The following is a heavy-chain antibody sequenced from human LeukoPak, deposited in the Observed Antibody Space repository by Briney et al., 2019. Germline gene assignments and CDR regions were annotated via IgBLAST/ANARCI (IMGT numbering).Heavy chain of an antibody. CDR1: GFTFSDYW. D-gene: IGHD1-1*01. Sequence: GGSLRLSCAASGFTFSDYWMSWVRQAPGKGLEWVARINQDGTQKYHVDSVEGRFTISRDNAKNSLFLQMNSLRAEDTALYYCARTGVFDYWGQGSLVTVSS. CDR2: INQDGTQK. J-gene: IGHJ4*02. V-gene: IGHV3-7*01. CDR3: ARTGVFDY.